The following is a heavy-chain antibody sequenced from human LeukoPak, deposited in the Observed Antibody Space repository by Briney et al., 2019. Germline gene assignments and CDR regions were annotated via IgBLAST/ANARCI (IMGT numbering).Heavy chain of an antibody. CDR2: INPNSGGT. Sequence: ASVKVSCKASGYTFTGYYMHWVRQAPGQGLEWMGWINPNSGGTNYAQKFQGRVTMTRDTSISTAYMELSRLRSDDTAVYYCARDGVDSSSWYDFYYYHYYMDVWGKGTTVTISS. CDR3: ARDGVDSSSWYDFYYYHYYMDV. V-gene: IGHV1-2*02. J-gene: IGHJ6*03. CDR1: GYTFTGYY. D-gene: IGHD6-13*01.